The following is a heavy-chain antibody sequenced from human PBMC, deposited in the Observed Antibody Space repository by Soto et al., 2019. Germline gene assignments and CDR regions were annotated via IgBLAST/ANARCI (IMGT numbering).Heavy chain of an antibody. V-gene: IGHV4-39*01. Sequence: SETLSLTCTVSGGSISSSSYYWGWIRQPPGKGLEWIGSIYYSGSTYYNPSLKSRVTISVDTSKNQFSLKLSSVTAADTAVYYCARRDLGITMVRGVYGMDVWGQGTTVT. CDR2: IYYSGST. J-gene: IGHJ6*02. CDR3: ARRDLGITMVRGVYGMDV. CDR1: GGSISSSSYY. D-gene: IGHD3-10*01.